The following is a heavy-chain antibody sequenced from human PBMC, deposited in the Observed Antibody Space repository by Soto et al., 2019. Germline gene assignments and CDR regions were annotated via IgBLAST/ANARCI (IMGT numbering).Heavy chain of an antibody. CDR2: ISYDGSNK. Sequence: QVQLVESGGGVVQPGRSLRLSCAASGFTFSSYGMNWVRQAPGKGLEWVAVISYDGSNKDYADSVKGRFTISRDNSKNPLYLQMNSLRAEDTAVYYCAKEWDIVVVTAIRYGMDVWGHGTTVTVSS. D-gene: IGHD2-21*02. CDR1: GFTFSSYG. J-gene: IGHJ6*02. V-gene: IGHV3-30*18. CDR3: AKEWDIVVVTAIRYGMDV.